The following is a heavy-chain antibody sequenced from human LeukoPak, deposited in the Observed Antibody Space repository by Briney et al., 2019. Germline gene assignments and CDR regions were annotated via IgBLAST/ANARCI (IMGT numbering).Heavy chain of an antibody. CDR3: ARGLITFGGVTSYFDC. D-gene: IGHD3-16*01. CDR2: IYHSGST. Sequence: SETLSLTCAVSGGSISSGGYSWSWIRQPPGKGLEWIGYIYHSGSTYYNPSLKSRVTISVDRSKNQFSLKLSSVTAADTAVYYCARGLITFGGVTSYFDCWGQGTLVTVSS. CDR1: GGSISSGGYS. J-gene: IGHJ4*02. V-gene: IGHV4-30-2*01.